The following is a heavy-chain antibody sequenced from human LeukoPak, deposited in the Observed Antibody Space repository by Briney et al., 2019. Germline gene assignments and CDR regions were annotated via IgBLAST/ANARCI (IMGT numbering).Heavy chain of an antibody. CDR3: ARLRDIDY. J-gene: IGHJ4*02. CDR1: GFTFSSYA. Sequence: GGSLRLSCAASGFTFSSYAMSWVRQAPGKGLEWVSTISGSGGNTYYADSVKGRFIISRDNSKNTLYLQMNSLRAEDTAVYYCARLRDIDYWGQGTLVTVSS. D-gene: IGHD2-15*01. V-gene: IGHV3-23*01. CDR2: ISGSGGNT.